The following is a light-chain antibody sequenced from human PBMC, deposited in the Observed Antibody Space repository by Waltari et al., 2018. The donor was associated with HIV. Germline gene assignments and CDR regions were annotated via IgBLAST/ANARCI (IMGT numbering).Light chain of an antibody. J-gene: IGKJ1*01. CDR2: GAS. V-gene: IGKV3-15*01. Sequence: EIVMTQPPATLSVSPGERATLPCRASQTVSSTLAWYQQKPGQAPRLLIYGASTRTTGIPARFSGSGSGTEFTLTISSLQSEDFAVYYCQQYNNWPRGTFGQGTKVEIK. CDR1: QTVSST. CDR3: QQYNNWPRGT.